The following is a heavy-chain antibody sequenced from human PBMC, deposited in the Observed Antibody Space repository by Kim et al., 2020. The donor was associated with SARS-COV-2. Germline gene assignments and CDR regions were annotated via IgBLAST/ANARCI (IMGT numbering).Heavy chain of an antibody. D-gene: IGHD6-13*01. J-gene: IGHJ3*02. V-gene: IGHV3-9*01. Sequence: DPVKGRFTIAREKAKNSLYLQMNSLRAEDTALYYCAKDKAAAGQGAFGIWGQGTMVTVSS. CDR3: AKDKAAAGQGAFGI.